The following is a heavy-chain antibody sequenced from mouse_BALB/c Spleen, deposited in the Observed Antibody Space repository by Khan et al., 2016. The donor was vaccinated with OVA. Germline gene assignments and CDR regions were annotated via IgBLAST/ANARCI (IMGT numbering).Heavy chain of an antibody. D-gene: IGHD2-4*01. CDR1: GYTFTAYD. J-gene: IGHJ4*01. CDR2: IYPGDGST. Sequence: QVQLQQSGPELVQPGTLVKISCKASGYTFTAYDINWVKQRPGQGLEWIGWIYPGDGSTKCFENFQDRAILTVDKSSNTAYMPLSGLTSEDSAVYFCAREGLRGVALDYWGQGTSVSVSS. V-gene: IGHV1S56*01. CDR3: AREGLRGVALDY.